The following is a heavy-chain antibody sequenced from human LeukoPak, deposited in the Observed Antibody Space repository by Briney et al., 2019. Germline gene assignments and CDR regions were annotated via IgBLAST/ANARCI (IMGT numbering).Heavy chain of an antibody. Sequence: GASVKVSCKASGYTFTSYDINWVRQATGQGLEWMGWMNPNSGNTGYAQKFQGRVTITRNTSISTAYMELSSLRSEDMAVYYCARSQTFRRSGYTPDLAFDIWGQGTMVTVSS. CDR3: ARSQTFRRSGYTPDLAFDI. V-gene: IGHV1-8*03. J-gene: IGHJ3*02. D-gene: IGHD5-12*01. CDR1: GYTFTSYD. CDR2: MNPNSGNT.